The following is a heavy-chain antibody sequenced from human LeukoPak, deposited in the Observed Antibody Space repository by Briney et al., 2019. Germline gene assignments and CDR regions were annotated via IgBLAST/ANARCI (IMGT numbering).Heavy chain of an antibody. V-gene: IGHV4-30-2*01. Sequence: PSQTLSLTCAVSGGSISSGGYSWSWIRQPPGKGLEWIGYIYHSGSTYYNPSLKSRVTISVDRSKNQFSLKLSSVTAADTAVYYCARIAFLEWLNEYYFAYWGQGTLVTVSS. CDR3: ARIAFLEWLNEYYFAY. CDR2: IYHSGST. CDR1: GGSISSGGYS. J-gene: IGHJ4*02. D-gene: IGHD3-3*02.